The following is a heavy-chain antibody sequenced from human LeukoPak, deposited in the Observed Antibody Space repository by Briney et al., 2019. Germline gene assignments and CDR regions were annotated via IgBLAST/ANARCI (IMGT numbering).Heavy chain of an antibody. J-gene: IGHJ4*02. CDR1: GFIFSSYE. CDR3: ARAHSGQEWWFDY. CDR2: ISSSSSYI. V-gene: IGHV3-21*01. D-gene: IGHD2-15*01. Sequence: GGSLGLSCAASGFIFSSYEMNWVRQAPGKGLEWVSSISSSSSYIYDADSVKGRFTISRDNAKNSLYLQMNSLRAEDTAMYYCARAHSGQEWWFDYWGQGTLVTVSS.